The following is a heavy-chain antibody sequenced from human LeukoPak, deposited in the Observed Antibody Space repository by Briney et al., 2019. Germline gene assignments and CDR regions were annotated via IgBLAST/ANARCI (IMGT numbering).Heavy chain of an antibody. V-gene: IGHV3-30*03. CDR2: ISYDGSNK. D-gene: IGHD3-10*01. Sequence: GRSLRLSCAASGFTFSSYGMHWVRQAPGKGLEWVAVISYDGSNKYYADSVKGRFTISRDNSKNTLYLQMNSLRAEDTAVYYCARDQGRGRYFDYWGQGTLVTVSS. CDR1: GFTFSSYG. J-gene: IGHJ4*02. CDR3: ARDQGRGRYFDY.